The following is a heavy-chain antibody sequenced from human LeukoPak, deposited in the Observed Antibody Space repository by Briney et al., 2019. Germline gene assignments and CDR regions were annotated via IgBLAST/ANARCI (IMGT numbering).Heavy chain of an antibody. CDR1: GGSISSYY. Sequence: PSKTLSLTCTVSGGSISSYYWSWIRQPPGKGLEWIGYIYYSGSTNYNPSLKSRVTISVDTSKNQFSLKLSSVTAADTAVYYCASQSGGSSIAYWGQGTLVTVSS. CDR3: ASQSGGSSIAY. V-gene: IGHV4-59*01. CDR2: IYYSGST. D-gene: IGHD6-6*01. J-gene: IGHJ4*02.